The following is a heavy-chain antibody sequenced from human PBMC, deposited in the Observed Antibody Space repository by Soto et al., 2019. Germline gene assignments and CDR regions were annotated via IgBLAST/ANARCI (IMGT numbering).Heavy chain of an antibody. Sequence: ASVKVSCKASGYTFTSYGISWVRQAPGQGLEWMGWISAYNGNTNYAQKLQGRVTMTTDTSTSTAYMELRSLRSDDTAVYYCARDLVPAAMRFGYYGMDVWGQGTTVTVSS. CDR3: ARDLVPAAMRFGYYGMDV. J-gene: IGHJ6*02. V-gene: IGHV1-18*01. CDR2: ISAYNGNT. D-gene: IGHD2-2*01. CDR1: GYTFTSYG.